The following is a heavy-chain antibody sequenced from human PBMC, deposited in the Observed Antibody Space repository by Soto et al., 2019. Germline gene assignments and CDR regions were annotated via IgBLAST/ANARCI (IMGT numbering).Heavy chain of an antibody. CDR3: AKDVWAKYDRSWQFGS. D-gene: IGHD3-16*01. J-gene: IGHJ5*02. CDR1: GFPFGAYG. Sequence: GGSLRLSCAASGFPFGAYGMYWVRQAAGKGLEWVAFISYDGNSESYLETVQGRFTISRDNSKKTVYLQMNNLRVEDTAFYYCAKDVWAKYDRSWQFGSWGQGTLVTVSS. V-gene: IGHV3-30*18. CDR2: ISYDGNSE.